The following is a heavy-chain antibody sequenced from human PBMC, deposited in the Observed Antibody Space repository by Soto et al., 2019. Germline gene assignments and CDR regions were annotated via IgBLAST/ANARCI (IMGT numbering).Heavy chain of an antibody. CDR1: GGALGIYV. CDR2: VSPGGDVS. J-gene: IGHJ3*01. Sequence: TCDESGGALGIYVDNGVRQALGKGLARVSTVSPGGDVSHYKDSVKGRFTISRNKSRRTLHLQMDSLRAEDAAVYFCVRSGITETTNCGGFDVWGQGTVVTVSS. V-gene: IGHV3-23*01. D-gene: IGHD1-20*01. CDR3: VRSGITETTNCGGFDV.